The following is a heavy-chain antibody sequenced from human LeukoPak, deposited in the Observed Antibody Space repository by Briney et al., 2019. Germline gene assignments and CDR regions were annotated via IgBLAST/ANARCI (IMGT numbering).Heavy chain of an antibody. D-gene: IGHD3-22*01. CDR2: ISSNGGST. CDR1: GFTFSSYA. CDR3: ASKGYYYDSSGYSPGYFDY. Sequence: GGSLRLSCAASGFTFSSYAMHWVRQAPGKGLEYVSAISSNGGSTYYANSVKGRFTISGDNSKNTLYLQMGSLRAEDMAVYYCASKGYYYDSSGYSPGYFDYWGQGTLVTVSS. J-gene: IGHJ4*02. V-gene: IGHV3-64*01.